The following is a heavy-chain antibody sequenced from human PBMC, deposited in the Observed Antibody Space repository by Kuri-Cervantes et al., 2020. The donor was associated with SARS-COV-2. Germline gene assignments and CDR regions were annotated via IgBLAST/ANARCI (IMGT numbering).Heavy chain of an antibody. CDR2: ISSSGSTI. J-gene: IGHJ6*02. CDR1: GFTFSSYE. Sequence: LSLTCEASGFTFSSYERNWFRQAPGKGLEWVSYISSSGSTIYYADSVKGRFTISRDNAKNSLCLQMNSLRPEDTAVYYGAIEEHYNFWSGYMNHYGMDVWGRGTTVTVSS. CDR3: AIEEHYNFWSGYMNHYGMDV. D-gene: IGHD3-3*01. V-gene: IGHV3-48*03.